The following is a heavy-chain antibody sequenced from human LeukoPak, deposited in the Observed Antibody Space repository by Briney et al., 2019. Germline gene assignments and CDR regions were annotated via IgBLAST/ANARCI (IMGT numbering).Heavy chain of an antibody. J-gene: IGHJ4*02. CDR3: ARSRYLNGYDY. V-gene: IGHV3-74*01. CDR2: VSSDENNI. CDR1: GFTFSTYA. Sequence: GGSLRLSCAASGFTFSTYAMSWVRQAPGKGPVWVARVSSDENNIIYADSVRGRFTISRDSAKNTLYLQMNSLRVDDTAVYYCARSRYLNGYDYWGQGTLVTVSS. D-gene: IGHD5-24*01.